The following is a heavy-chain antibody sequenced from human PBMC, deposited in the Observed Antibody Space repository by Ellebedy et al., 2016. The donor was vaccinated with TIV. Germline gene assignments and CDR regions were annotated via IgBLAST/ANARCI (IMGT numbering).Heavy chain of an antibody. D-gene: IGHD6-25*01. V-gene: IGHV3-74*01. CDR1: GFTFSSYW. CDR3: ARDRRLLSSQTYYLDS. Sequence: GGSLRLSCAASGFTFSSYWMHWVRQVPGKGLVWVSRIYEDEGTTSYADSVKGRFTISRDNAKNTLYLHMNSLRPEDTAVHYCARDRRLLSSQTYYLDSWGQGTLVTVSS. J-gene: IGHJ4*02. CDR2: IYEDEGTT.